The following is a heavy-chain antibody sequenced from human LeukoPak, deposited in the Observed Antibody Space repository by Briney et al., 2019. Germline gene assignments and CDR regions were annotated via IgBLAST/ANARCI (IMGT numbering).Heavy chain of an antibody. J-gene: IGHJ4*02. CDR1: GYTLTELS. CDR2: FDPEDGET. D-gene: IGHD3-22*01. Sequence: ASVKVSCKVSGYTLTELSMHWVRQAPGKGLEWMGGFDPEDGETIYAQKFQSRVTMTEDTSTDTAYMELSSLRSEDTAVYYCATRRLYYDSSGYRWDYWGQGTLVTVSS. CDR3: ATRRLYYDSSGYRWDY. V-gene: IGHV1-24*01.